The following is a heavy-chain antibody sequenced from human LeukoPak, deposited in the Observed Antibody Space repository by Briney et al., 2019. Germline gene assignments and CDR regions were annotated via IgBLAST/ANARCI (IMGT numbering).Heavy chain of an antibody. V-gene: IGHV4-34*01. CDR2: INHSGST. CDR3: ARLYYSSGWYYYYYYMDV. Sequence: SETLSLTCAVYGGSFSGYYWSWIRQPPGKGLEWIGEINHSGSTNYNPSLKSRVTISVDTSKSQFSLKLSSVTAADTAVYYCARLYYSSGWYYYYYYMDVWGKGTTVTISS. J-gene: IGHJ6*03. CDR1: GGSFSGYY. D-gene: IGHD6-19*01.